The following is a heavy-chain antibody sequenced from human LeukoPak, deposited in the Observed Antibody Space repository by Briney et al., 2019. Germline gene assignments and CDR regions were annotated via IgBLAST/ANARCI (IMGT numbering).Heavy chain of an antibody. J-gene: IGHJ4*02. CDR2: INWNGGST. D-gene: IGHD1-26*01. Sequence: PGGSLRLSCAASGFNFDDYVMSWVRQAPGKGLEWVSGINWNGGSTGYADSVRGRFTISRDNSKNSLYLQMNSLRAEDTALYHCARNRRSYSRDMYYFDYWGQGTLVTVSS. V-gene: IGHV3-20*01. CDR1: GFNFDDYV. CDR3: ARNRRSYSRDMYYFDY.